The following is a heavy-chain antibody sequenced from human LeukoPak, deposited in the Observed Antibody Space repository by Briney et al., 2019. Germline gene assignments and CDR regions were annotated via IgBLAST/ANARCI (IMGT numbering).Heavy chain of an antibody. J-gene: IGHJ4*02. CDR3: ARLTRLSTSPDRYYLDY. V-gene: IGHV4-4*09. CDR2: IYTSGGT. D-gene: IGHD6-6*01. Sequence: SETLSLTCTVSGDSISSYYWSWIRQPPGKGLEWIGYIYTSGGTNYIPSLKGRVTISIDTSKNQFSLKLSSVTAADSAVYYCARLTRLSTSPDRYYLDYLGQGTLVTVSS. CDR1: GDSISSYY.